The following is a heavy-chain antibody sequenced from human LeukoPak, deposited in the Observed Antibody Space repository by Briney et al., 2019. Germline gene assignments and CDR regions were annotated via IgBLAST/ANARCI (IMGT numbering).Heavy chain of an antibody. J-gene: IGHJ4*02. Sequence: GESLRLSCAASGFTFSNYAMTWVRQAPGKGLEWVSAISCSGGSTYYADSVKGRFTISRDNSKNTLYLQMNSLRAEDTAVYYCARDKGITIFGVVTYYFDYWGQGTLVTVSS. CDR3: ARDKGITIFGVVTYYFDY. CDR2: ISCSGGST. CDR1: GFTFSNYA. D-gene: IGHD3-3*01. V-gene: IGHV3-23*01.